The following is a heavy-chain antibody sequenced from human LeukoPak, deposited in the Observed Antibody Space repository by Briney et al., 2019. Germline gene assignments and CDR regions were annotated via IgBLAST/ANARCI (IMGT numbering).Heavy chain of an antibody. D-gene: IGHD3-9*01. V-gene: IGHV4-59*01. CDR2: IYYSGST. CDR3: ARGVKLTGYFTNWYFDL. J-gene: IGHJ2*01. CDR1: GGSISSYY. Sequence: SETLSLTCTVSGGSISSYYWSWIRQPPGKGLGWIGYIYYSGSTNYNPSLKSRVTMSLDTSKNQFSMRLTSVTAADTAVYYCARGVKLTGYFTNWYFDLWGRGTLVTVSS.